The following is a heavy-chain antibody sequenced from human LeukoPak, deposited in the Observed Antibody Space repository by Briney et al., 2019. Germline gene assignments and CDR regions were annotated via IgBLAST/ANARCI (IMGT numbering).Heavy chain of an antibody. V-gene: IGHV4-39*01. J-gene: IGHJ4*02. Sequence: SETLSLTCTVSGGSISSSSYYWGWIRQPPGKGLEWIGSIYYSGSTYYNPSLKSRVTISVDTSKNQFSLKLSSVTAADTAVYYCARHGLVLRYFDWSVPEFDYWGQGTLVTVSS. CDR1: GGSISSSSYY. CDR3: ARHGLVLRYFDWSVPEFDY. CDR2: IYYSGST. D-gene: IGHD3-9*01.